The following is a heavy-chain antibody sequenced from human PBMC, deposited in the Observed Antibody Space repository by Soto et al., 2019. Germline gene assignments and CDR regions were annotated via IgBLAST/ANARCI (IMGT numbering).Heavy chain of an antibody. Sequence: QVQLQESGPGQVKPSQTLSLTCSVSGVSINSGGYYWSWIRHHPGKGLEWIGYIYYTGHTFYNASIKSRVAMSLDTSKNQFSLKLSSVTAADTAVYYCARGSQLERDALDIWGQGTMVTVSS. V-gene: IGHV4-31*03. CDR3: ARGSQLERDALDI. J-gene: IGHJ3*02. CDR1: GVSINSGGYY. D-gene: IGHD1-1*01. CDR2: IYYTGHT.